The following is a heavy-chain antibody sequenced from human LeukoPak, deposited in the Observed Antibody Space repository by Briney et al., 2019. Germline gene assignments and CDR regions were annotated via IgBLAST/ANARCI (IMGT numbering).Heavy chain of an antibody. V-gene: IGHV3-53*01. CDR1: GFTVSSNY. CDR3: ARGGLLLWFGELLFRGGDFDY. Sequence: GGSLRLSCAASGFTVSSNYMSWVRQAPGKGLEWVSVIYSGGSTYYADSVKGRFTISRDNSKNTLYLQMNSLRAEDTAVYYCARGGLLLWFGELLFRGGDFDYWGQGTLVTVSS. D-gene: IGHD3-10*01. CDR2: IYSGGST. J-gene: IGHJ4*02.